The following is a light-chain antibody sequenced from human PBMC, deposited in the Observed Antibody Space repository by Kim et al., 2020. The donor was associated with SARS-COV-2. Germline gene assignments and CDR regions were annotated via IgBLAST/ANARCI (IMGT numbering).Light chain of an antibody. J-gene: IGKJ4*01. Sequence: EIVLTQSPATLSLSPGERATLSCRASQSVSSYLAWYHQKPGKAPRLLIYDASNRATGIPARFSGSGSWTYFTLTISSLEPADFSAYYCHQHSNGSFSLTFGGGTNVDIK. V-gene: IGKV3-11*01. CDR2: DAS. CDR3: HQHSNGSFSLT. CDR1: QSVSSY.